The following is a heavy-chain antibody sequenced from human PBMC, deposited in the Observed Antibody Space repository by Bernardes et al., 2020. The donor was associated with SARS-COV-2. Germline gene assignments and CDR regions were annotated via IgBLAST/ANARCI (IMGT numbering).Heavy chain of an antibody. CDR1: GFTFSSYG. CDR2: IWFDGSKK. Sequence: GGSLRLSCAASGFTFSSYGMHWVRQAPGKGLEWVAVIWFDGSKKYYADSVRGRFTISRDNSKNTLYLQMNSLRAEDTAVYYCAKEAGPFEYANGWYWGRGTLVTVSS. CDR3: AKEAGPFEYANGWY. V-gene: IGHV3-30*02. D-gene: IGHD2-2*01. J-gene: IGHJ4*02.